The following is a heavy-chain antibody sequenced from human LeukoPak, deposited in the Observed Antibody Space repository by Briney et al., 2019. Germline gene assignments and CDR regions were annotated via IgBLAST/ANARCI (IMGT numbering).Heavy chain of an antibody. D-gene: IGHD3-10*01. Sequence: SETLSLTCTVSSGSISTSNYYWGWVRQPPGKALEWIGNIFYSGSTYYSPSLKSRVTISLDTSRNQFSLKLNSVTAADTAVYYCAKVTYGSGTYGAFDSWGQGTLVTVSS. CDR2: IFYSGST. V-gene: IGHV4-39*07. J-gene: IGHJ4*02. CDR1: SGSISTSNYY. CDR3: AKVTYGSGTYGAFDS.